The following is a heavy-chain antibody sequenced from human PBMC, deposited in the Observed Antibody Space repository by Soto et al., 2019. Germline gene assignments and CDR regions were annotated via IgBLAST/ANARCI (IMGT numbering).Heavy chain of an antibody. Sequence: EVQLLESGGGLVQPGGSLRLSCAASGFTFSSYAMSWVRQAPGKGLEWVSVISGSGGSTYSADSVKGRFTISRDNSKHTLYRQMNSLRAEYTAVYYCAKRTVGWYFDLWGRGTLVTVSS. CDR1: GFTFSSYA. CDR3: AKRTVGWYFDL. J-gene: IGHJ2*01. CDR2: ISGSGGST. D-gene: IGHD4-17*01. V-gene: IGHV3-23*01.